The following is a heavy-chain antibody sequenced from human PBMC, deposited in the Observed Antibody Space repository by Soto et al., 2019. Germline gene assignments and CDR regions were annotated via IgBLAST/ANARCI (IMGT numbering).Heavy chain of an antibody. CDR1: GFILSDCA. CDR3: ARDLSWGSNWYYYMDV. Sequence: EVQLVESGGGLVQPGGSLRLSCATSGFILSDCAMNWVRQAPGKGLERVSYISSSSTVIDYADSVKGRFTVSRDNARNSLYLHMNRLRAEDTAVYYCARDLSWGSNWYYYMDVWGKGTTVTASS. J-gene: IGHJ6*03. CDR2: ISSSSTVI. D-gene: IGHD7-27*01. V-gene: IGHV3-48*01.